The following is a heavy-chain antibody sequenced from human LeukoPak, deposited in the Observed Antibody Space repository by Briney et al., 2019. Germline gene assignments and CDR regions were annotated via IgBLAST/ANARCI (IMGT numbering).Heavy chain of an antibody. CDR3: ARDLRRRIMIYYYYYMDV. CDR1: GGSISSYY. D-gene: IGHD2-8*01. V-gene: IGHV4-4*07. Sequence: SETLSLTCTVSGGSISSYYWSWIRQPAGKGLEWIGRIYTSGSTNYNPSLKSRVTMSVDTSKNQFSLKLSSVTAADTAVYYCARDLRRRIMIYYYYYMDVWGKGTTFTVSS. J-gene: IGHJ6*03. CDR2: IYTSGST.